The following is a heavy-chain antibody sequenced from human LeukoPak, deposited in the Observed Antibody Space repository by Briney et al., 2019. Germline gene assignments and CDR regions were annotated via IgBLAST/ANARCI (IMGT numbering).Heavy chain of an antibody. V-gene: IGHV3-43*01. CDR3: AKGDVDSPMNFYH. CDR2: INWDGGST. CDR1: GFMFDDYT. J-gene: IGHJ4*02. Sequence: GGSLRLSCAASGFMFDDYTMHWVRQAPGKGLEWVSLINWDGGSTYYADSVKGRFTISRDNSKNSLYLQMNSLRTEDTALYYCAKGDVDSPMNFYHWGQGTLVTVSS. D-gene: IGHD5-18*01.